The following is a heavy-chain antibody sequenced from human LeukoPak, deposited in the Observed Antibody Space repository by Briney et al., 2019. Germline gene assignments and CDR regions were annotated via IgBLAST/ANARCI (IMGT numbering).Heavy chain of an antibody. CDR2: INPNSGGT. V-gene: IGHV1-2*02. CDR1: GYTFTGYY. CDR3: ARERGSSSWDHYCMDV. D-gene: IGHD6-13*01. Sequence: ASVKVSCKASGYTFTGYYMHWVRQAPGQGLEWMGWINPNSGGTNYAQKFQGRVTMTRDTSISTAYMELSRLRSDDTAVYYCARERGSSSWDHYCMDVWGQGTTVTVSS. J-gene: IGHJ6*02.